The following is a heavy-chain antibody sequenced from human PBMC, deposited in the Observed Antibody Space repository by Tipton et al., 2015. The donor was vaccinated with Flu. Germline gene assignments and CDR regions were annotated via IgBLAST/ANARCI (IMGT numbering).Heavy chain of an antibody. V-gene: IGHV4-59*08. CDR3: ARHSGSRSYPLDY. CDR1: GDSMGTYS. Sequence: TLSLTCTVSGDSMGTYSWSWIRQPPGKGLEWIGYTTYSGTTSYNPSLQSRVSISIDTSKNQFSLKLSSVTAADTAVYYCARHSGSRSYPLDYWGLGTLVTVSS. CDR2: TTYSGTT. D-gene: IGHD3-10*01. J-gene: IGHJ4*02.